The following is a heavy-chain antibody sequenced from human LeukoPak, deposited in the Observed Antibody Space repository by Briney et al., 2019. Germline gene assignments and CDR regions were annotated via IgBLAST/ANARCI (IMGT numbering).Heavy chain of an antibody. V-gene: IGHV3-66*01. CDR1: GFTVSSNY. J-gene: IGHJ4*02. CDR3: ARVGYGHEVYYFDY. Sequence: GGSLRLSCAASGFTVSSNYMSWVRQAPGKGLEWVSVIYSGGSTYYADSVKGRFTISRDNSKNTLYLQMNSLRAGDTAVYYCARVGYGHEVYYFDYWGQGTLVTVSS. D-gene: IGHD5-12*01. CDR2: IYSGGST.